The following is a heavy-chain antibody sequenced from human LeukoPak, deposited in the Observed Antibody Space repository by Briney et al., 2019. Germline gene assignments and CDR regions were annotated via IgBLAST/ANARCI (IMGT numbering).Heavy chain of an antibody. J-gene: IGHJ6*03. V-gene: IGHV3-30*02. CDR3: AKDRNYYGSGYDYMDV. CDR1: GFTFSSYG. CDR2: IRYDGSNK. Sequence: GGSLRLSCAASGFTFSSYGMHWVRQAPGKGLEWVAFIRYDGSNKYYADSVKGRFTISRDNSKNTLYLQMNSLRAEDTAVYYCAKDRNYYGSGYDYMDVWGKGTTVTVSS. D-gene: IGHD3-10*01.